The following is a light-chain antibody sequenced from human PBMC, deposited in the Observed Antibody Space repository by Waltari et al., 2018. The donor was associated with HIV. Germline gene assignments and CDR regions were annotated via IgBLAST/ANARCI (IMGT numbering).Light chain of an antibody. V-gene: IGKV1-5*03. J-gene: IGKJ1*01. CDR2: KAS. CDR1: QSISSW. CDR3: QQYDSYLWT. Sequence: DIQMTQSPSTLSASVGDRVTITCRASQSISSWLAWYQQKPGKAPKLLIYKASTLESGVPSRFSGSGSGKEFTLTISSLKPDDFATYYCQQYDSYLWTFGQGTKVE.